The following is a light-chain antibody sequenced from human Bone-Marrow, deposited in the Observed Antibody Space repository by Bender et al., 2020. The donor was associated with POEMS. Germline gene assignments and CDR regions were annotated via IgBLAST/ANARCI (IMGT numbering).Light chain of an antibody. Sequence: SSELTQDPAVSVALGQTVRITCQADSLRTHYASWYQKKPGQAPVLVIYGRNSRPSGIPDRFSGSTSGNTASLPITGAQAEEEADYYCNSRNSSDNHLGVVGAGTTVTVL. CDR3: NSRNSSDNHLGV. CDR1: SLRTHY. V-gene: IGLV3-19*01. CDR2: GRN. J-gene: IGLJ1*01.